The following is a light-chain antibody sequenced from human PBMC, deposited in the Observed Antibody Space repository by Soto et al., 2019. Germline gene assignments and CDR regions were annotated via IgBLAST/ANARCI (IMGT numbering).Light chain of an antibody. J-gene: IGKJ1*01. CDR3: QHYYDYSWT. Sequence: DVQMTQSPSTLSASVGDRVTITCRASQSIGDWLAWFQQKPGRAPKLLIYKASSLESGGPSTFSGSASVTEFTLTISSLQPDDFATYYCQHYYDYSWTFGRGTKVDIK. CDR1: QSIGDW. CDR2: KAS. V-gene: IGKV1-5*03.